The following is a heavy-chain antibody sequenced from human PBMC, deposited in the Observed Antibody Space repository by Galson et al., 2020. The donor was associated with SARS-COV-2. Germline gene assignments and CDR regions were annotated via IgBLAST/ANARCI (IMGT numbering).Heavy chain of an antibody. V-gene: IGHV3-33*01. Sequence: GGSLRLSCAASGFTFSSYGMHWVRQAPGKGLEWVAVIWYDGSNKYYADSVKGRFTISRDNSKNTLYLQMNSLRAEDTAVYYCAGEGRDYGSGFAYWGQGTLVTVSS. J-gene: IGHJ4*02. CDR2: IWYDGSNK. CDR1: GFTFSSYG. D-gene: IGHD3-10*01. CDR3: AGEGRDYGSGFAY.